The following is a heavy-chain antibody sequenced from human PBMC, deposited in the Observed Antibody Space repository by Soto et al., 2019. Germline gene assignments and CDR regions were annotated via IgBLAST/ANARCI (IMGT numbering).Heavy chain of an antibody. CDR1: GFTFSTYW. CDR3: ARGWGYFDSSGLPYLYAMDV. CDR2: IKEDGSEK. Sequence: EVQLVGSGGGLVQPGGSLRLSCAASGFTFSTYWMSWVRQAPGKGLEWVANIKEDGSEKYYVGSVEGRFTISRDNAKNSLYQQMTSLRAEDTALYYCARGWGYFDSSGLPYLYAMDVWGQGTTVTVSS. D-gene: IGHD3-22*01. V-gene: IGHV3-7*01. J-gene: IGHJ6*02.